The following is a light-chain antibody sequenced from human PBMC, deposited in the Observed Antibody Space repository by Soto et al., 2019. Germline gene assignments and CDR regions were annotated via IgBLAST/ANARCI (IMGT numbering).Light chain of an antibody. CDR1: QSILYSSNNKNY. CDR2: WAS. Sequence: DIVMTQSPDSLAVSLGERATINCKSSQSILYSSNNKNYLAWYQQKPGQPPKLLIYWASTRESGVPDRFSGSVSGTDFTLSISSLQAEDVAVYYCQQYYSPPLFGQGTKPEIK. J-gene: IGKJ2*01. V-gene: IGKV4-1*01. CDR3: QQYYSPPL.